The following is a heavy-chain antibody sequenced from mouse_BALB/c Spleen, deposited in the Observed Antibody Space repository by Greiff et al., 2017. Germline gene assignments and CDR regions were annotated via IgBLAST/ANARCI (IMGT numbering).Heavy chain of an antibody. CDR3: ARQYGNYYFDY. D-gene: IGHD2-10*02. CDR1: GFTFSSYG. V-gene: IGHV5-6*01. J-gene: IGHJ2*01. Sequence: EVQLQQSGGDLVKPGGSLKLSCAASGFTFSSYGMSWVRQTPDKRLEWVATISSGGSYTYYPDSVKGRFTISRDNAKNTLYLQMSSLKSEDTAMYYCARQYGNYYFDYWGQGTTLTVSS. CDR2: ISSGGSYT.